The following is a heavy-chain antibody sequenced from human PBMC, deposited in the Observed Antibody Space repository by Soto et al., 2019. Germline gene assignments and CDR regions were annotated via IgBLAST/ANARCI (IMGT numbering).Heavy chain of an antibody. CDR3: ARGPSAYDFWSGPGPFDY. CDR2: IWYDGSNK. J-gene: IGHJ4*02. V-gene: IGHV3-33*01. D-gene: IGHD3-3*01. CDR1: GFTFSSYG. Sequence: GGSLRLSCAASGFTFSSYGMHWVRQAPGKGLEWVAVIWYDGSNKYYADSVKGRFTISRDNSKNTPYLQMNSLRAEDTAVYYCARGPSAYDFWSGPGPFDYWGQGTLVTVSS.